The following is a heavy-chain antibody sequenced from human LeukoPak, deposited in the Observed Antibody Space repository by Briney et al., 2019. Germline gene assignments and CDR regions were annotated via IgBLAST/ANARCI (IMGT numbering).Heavy chain of an antibody. V-gene: IGHV3-21*01. CDR1: GFTFSSYS. CDR3: ARDQVVVAFDI. Sequence: GGSLRLSCAASGFTFSSYSMNWVRQAPGKGLEWVSSISSSSSYIYYADSVKGRFTISRDNAKNSLYLQMNSLRAEDTAVYYCARDQVVVAFDIWGQGTMVTVSS. J-gene: IGHJ3*02. D-gene: IGHD2-15*01. CDR2: ISSSSSYI.